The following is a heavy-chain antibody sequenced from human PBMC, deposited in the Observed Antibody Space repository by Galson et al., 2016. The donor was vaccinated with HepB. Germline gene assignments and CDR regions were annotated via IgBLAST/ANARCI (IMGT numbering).Heavy chain of an antibody. Sequence: SLRLSCAASGFTFSSYYMHWVRQAPGKGLVWVSRINRDESSTSYADYVKGRFTISRDDSKSTLYLRMDSLRVEDTATYHCTKRCMTNTCHNADDFWGRGTLVTVSS. CDR3: TKRCMTNTCHNADDF. J-gene: IGHJ4*02. D-gene: IGHD2-8*01. CDR2: INRDESST. V-gene: IGHV3-74*01. CDR1: GFTFSSYY.